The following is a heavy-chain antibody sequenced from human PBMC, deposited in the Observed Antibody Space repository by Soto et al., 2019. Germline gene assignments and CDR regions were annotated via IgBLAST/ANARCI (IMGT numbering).Heavy chain of an antibody. J-gene: IGHJ4*02. CDR2: IYYSGSS. Sequence: TSETLSLTCTVSGGSISSGDYYWTWIRQPPGKGLEWIGYIYYSGSSHYNPSLKSRVTISVDTSKNRFSLKLSSVTAADTAVYYCARGVVVTAVADFDYWGQGTLVTVSS. CDR3: ARGVVVTAVADFDY. CDR1: GGSISSGDYY. D-gene: IGHD2-21*02. V-gene: IGHV4-30-4*01.